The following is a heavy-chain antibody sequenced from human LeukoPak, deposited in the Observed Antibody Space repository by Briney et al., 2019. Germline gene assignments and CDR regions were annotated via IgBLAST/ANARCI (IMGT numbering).Heavy chain of an antibody. CDR3: ARGAAVALEL. Sequence: PGGSLRLSCGASGLTLIDYNMHWVRQAPGKGLEYVAFIQFDGTTEYYTDSVKGRFTMSRDKSKNTLYLQMNSLRGGDTAVYYCARGAAVALELWGQGTLVTVPS. CDR2: IQFDGTTE. CDR1: GLTLIDYN. D-gene: IGHD6-19*01. J-gene: IGHJ4*02. V-gene: IGHV3-30*02.